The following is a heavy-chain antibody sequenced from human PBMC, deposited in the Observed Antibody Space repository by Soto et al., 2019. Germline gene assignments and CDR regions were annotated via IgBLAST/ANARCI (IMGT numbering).Heavy chain of an antibody. CDR2: ISYDGRKT. CDR3: AKELGPDDYSQFEDYYAYGMDV. D-gene: IGHD4-4*01. J-gene: IGHJ6*02. V-gene: IGHV3-30*18. CDR1: GIVFGGYA. Sequence: QGQLVETRGGVVQPGRALRPSCVAAGIVFGGYAMHWVRQAPGQALEWVALISYDGRKTSYVDSVKGRFTVSRDKSTSTLFLHTNNLRPDDTAVYFCAKELGPDDYSQFEDYYAYGMDVWGQGTTVTVSS.